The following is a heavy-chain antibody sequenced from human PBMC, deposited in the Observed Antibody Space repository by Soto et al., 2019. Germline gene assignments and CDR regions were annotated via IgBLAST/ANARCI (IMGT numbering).Heavy chain of an antibody. CDR1: GFTFSSYW. CDR2: IKQDGSEK. Sequence: PGGSLRLSCAASGFTFSSYWMSWVRQAPGKGLEWVANIKQDGSEKYYVDSVRGRFTISRDNAKNSLYLQMNSLRAEDTAVYYCARDSREWLRSYYYYYGMDVWGQGTTVTVSS. J-gene: IGHJ6*02. D-gene: IGHD5-12*01. V-gene: IGHV3-7*01. CDR3: ARDSREWLRSYYYYYGMDV.